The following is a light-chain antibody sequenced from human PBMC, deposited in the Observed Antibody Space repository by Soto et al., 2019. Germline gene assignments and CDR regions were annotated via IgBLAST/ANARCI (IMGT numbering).Light chain of an antibody. CDR3: QHYDDSLWT. V-gene: IGKV3-20*01. CDR1: QSVRSSY. Sequence: EIVLTQSPGTLSLSPGEIATLSCRASQSVRSSYLVWYQHKPGQAPRLLIYGASSRAPGIPDRFSGSESGTDFTLTINRLEPEDFAVYYCQHYDDSLWTFGHGTKVQIK. J-gene: IGKJ1*01. CDR2: GAS.